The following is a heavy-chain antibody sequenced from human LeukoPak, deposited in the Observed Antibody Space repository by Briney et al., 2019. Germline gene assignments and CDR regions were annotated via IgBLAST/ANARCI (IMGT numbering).Heavy chain of an antibody. J-gene: IGHJ4*02. V-gene: IGHV1-24*01. CDR1: GYTLTELS. Sequence: ASVKVSCKVSGYTLTELSMHWVRQAPGKGLEWMGGFDPEDGETIYAQKFQGRVTMTEDTSTDTAYMELSSLRSEDTAVYYCATEEYYYGSGSYSKAFDYWGQGTLVTVSP. CDR3: ATEEYYYGSGSYSKAFDY. CDR2: FDPEDGET. D-gene: IGHD3-10*01.